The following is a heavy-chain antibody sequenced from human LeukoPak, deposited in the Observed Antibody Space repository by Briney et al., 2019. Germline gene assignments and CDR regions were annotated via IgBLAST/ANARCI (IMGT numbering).Heavy chain of an antibody. CDR2: IYYSGST. CDR1: GGSISSNNYY. J-gene: IGHJ5*02. Sequence: SETLSLTCTVSGGSISSNNYYWGWIRQPPGKGLAWIGSIYYSGSTYYNPSLKSRVTISVDTSKNQFSLKLRSVAAADTAVYYCARVLWSGWFDHWGQGTLVTVSS. V-gene: IGHV4-39*07. D-gene: IGHD3-10*01. CDR3: ARVLWSGWFDH.